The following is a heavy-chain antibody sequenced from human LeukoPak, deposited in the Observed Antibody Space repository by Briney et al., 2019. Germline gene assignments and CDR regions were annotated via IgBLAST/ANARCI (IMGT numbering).Heavy chain of an antibody. Sequence: PGRSLRLSCAASGFTFDDYAMHWVRQAPGKGLEWVSGISWNSGSIGYADSVKGRFTISRDNAKNSLYLQMNSLRAEDTALYYCAKDNGMVARGAFDIWGQGTMVTVSS. D-gene: IGHD2-15*01. V-gene: IGHV3-9*01. J-gene: IGHJ3*02. CDR3: AKDNGMVARGAFDI. CDR1: GFTFDDYA. CDR2: ISWNSGSI.